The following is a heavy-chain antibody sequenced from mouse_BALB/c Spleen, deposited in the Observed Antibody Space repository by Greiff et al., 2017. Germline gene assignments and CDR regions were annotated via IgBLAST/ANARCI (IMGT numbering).Heavy chain of an antibody. CDR2: ISTYYGDA. D-gene: IGHD1-1*01. V-gene: IGHV1S137*01. Sequence: QVQLKESGAELVRPGVSVKISCKGSGYTFTDYAMHWVKQSHAKSLEWIGVISTYYGDASYNQKFKGKATMTVDKSSSTAYMELARLTSEDSAIYYCARGDYGYAMDYWGQGTSVTVSS. J-gene: IGHJ4*01. CDR1: GYTFTDYA. CDR3: ARGDYGYAMDY.